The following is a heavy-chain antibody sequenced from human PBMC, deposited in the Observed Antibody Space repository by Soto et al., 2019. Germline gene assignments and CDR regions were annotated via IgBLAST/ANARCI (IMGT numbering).Heavy chain of an antibody. V-gene: IGHV4-34*01. CDR2: INHSGST. D-gene: IGHD5-12*01. J-gene: IGHJ4*02. CDR3: AKRLILRGGYSGYDY. Sequence: QVQLQQWGAGLLKPSETLSLTCAVYGGSFSGYYWSWIRQPPGKGLEWIGEINHSGSTNYNPSLKSRVTISVDTSKNQFSLKLSSVTAADTAVYYCAKRLILRGGYSGYDYWGQGTLVTVSS. CDR1: GGSFSGYY.